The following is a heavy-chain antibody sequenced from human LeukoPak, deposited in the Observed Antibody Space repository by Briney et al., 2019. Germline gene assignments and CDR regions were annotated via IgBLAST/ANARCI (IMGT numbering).Heavy chain of an antibody. CDR2: IYYSGST. D-gene: IGHD3-10*01. CDR3: ARWVYYGYYFDY. Sequence: SETLSLTCTVSGGSVSSGSYYWSWLRQPPGKGLEWIGYIYYSGSTNYNPSLKSRVTISVDTSKNQFSLKLSSVTAADTAVYYCARWVYYGYYFDYWGQGTLVTVSS. CDR1: GGSVSSGSYY. J-gene: IGHJ4*02. V-gene: IGHV4-61*01.